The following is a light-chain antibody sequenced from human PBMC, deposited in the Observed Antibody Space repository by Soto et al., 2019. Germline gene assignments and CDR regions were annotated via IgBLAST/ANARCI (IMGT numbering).Light chain of an antibody. CDR2: DVF. CDR1: QSVSSW. J-gene: IGKJ5*01. V-gene: IGKV3-11*01. Sequence: EIVLTQSPATLSLSPGERATLSCRASQSVSSWLGWYQQKPGQAPRLLIYDVFNRATGIPARFSGNGSGTDFTLTISSLEPEDFAVYFCQQRSNWPITFGQGTRLEIK. CDR3: QQRSNWPIT.